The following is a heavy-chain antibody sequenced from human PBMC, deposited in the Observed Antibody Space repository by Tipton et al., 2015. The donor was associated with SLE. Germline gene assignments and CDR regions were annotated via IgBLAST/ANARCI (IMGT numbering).Heavy chain of an antibody. CDR1: GGSLRSSSYY. Sequence: TLSLTCTVSGGSLRSSSYYWGWIRQPPGKGLEWIGSIYYRGSTYYNPSPKSRVTISVDTSKNQFSLKLSSVTAADTAVYYCARRIEMATAHDAFDIWGQGTTVTVSS. V-gene: IGHV4-39*07. CDR3: ARRIEMATAHDAFDI. D-gene: IGHD5-24*01. J-gene: IGHJ3*02. CDR2: IYYRGST.